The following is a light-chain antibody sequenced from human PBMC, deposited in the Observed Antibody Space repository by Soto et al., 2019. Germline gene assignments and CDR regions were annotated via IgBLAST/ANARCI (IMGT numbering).Light chain of an antibody. CDR2: DVS. Sequence: QSVLTQPRSVSGSPGQSVTISCTGTSSDVGRYNYVSWYQHHPGKAPKLMIYDVSTRPSGVPDRFSGSKSGTTASLTNCGLQAEDEADYYCCSYAGSPYVFGTGTKLTVL. V-gene: IGLV2-11*01. CDR1: SSDVGRYNY. CDR3: CSYAGSPYV. J-gene: IGLJ1*01.